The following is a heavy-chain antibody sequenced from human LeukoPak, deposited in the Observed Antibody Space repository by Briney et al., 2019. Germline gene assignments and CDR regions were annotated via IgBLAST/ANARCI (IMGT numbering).Heavy chain of an antibody. V-gene: IGHV3-74*01. Sequence: GGSLRPSCAASGFTFSSYWMHWVRQAPGKGLVWVSRINSDGSSTSYADSVKGRFTISRDNAKNTLYLQMNSLRAEDTAVYYCACSYGSGSYYGSTYYYYGMDVWGQGTTVSVSS. CDR3: ACSYGSGSYYGSTYYYYGMDV. CDR2: INSDGSST. J-gene: IGHJ6*02. CDR1: GFTFSSYW. D-gene: IGHD3-10*01.